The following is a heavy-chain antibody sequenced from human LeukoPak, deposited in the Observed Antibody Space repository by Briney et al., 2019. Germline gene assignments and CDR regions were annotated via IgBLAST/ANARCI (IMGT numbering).Heavy chain of an antibody. Sequence: VGSLRLSCAASGFTFSSYAMSWVRQAPGKGLEWVSAISGSGGSTYYADSVKGRFTISRDNSKNTLYLQMNSLRAEDTAVYYCAKGSKRVGRMNFDYWGQGTLVTVSS. V-gene: IGHV3-23*01. J-gene: IGHJ4*02. CDR1: GFTFSSYA. CDR2: ISGSGGST. D-gene: IGHD6-25*01. CDR3: AKGSKRVGRMNFDY.